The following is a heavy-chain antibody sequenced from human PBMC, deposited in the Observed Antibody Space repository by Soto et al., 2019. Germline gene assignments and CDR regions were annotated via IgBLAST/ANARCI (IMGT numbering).Heavy chain of an antibody. J-gene: IGHJ5*02. CDR2: ITPIFGTA. D-gene: IGHD2-2*01. Sequence: SVKVSCKASGGTFSSYAISWVRQAPGQGLEWMGGITPIFGTANYAQKFQARVTITADESTSTAYMELSSLRSEDTAVYYCARASHYCSSTSCFRFHWFDPWGQGTLVTVSS. CDR3: ARASHYCSSTSCFRFHWFDP. V-gene: IGHV1-69*13. CDR1: GGTFSSYA.